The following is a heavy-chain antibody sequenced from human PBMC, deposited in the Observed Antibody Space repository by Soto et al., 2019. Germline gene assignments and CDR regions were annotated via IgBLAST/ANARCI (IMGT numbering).Heavy chain of an antibody. V-gene: IGHV3-33*01. D-gene: IGHD5-12*01. CDR3: ARTSWQVYSGYDFDY. Sequence: LRLSCAASGFTFSSYGMHWVRQAPGKGLEWVAVIWYDGSNKYYADSVKGRFTISRDNSKNTLYLQMNSLRAEDTAVYYCARTSWQVYSGYDFDYWGQGTLVTV. CDR2: IWYDGSNK. CDR1: GFTFSSYG. J-gene: IGHJ4*02.